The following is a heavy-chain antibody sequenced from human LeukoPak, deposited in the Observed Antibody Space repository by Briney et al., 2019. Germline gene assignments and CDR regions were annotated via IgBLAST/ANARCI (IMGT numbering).Heavy chain of an antibody. CDR3: ARHTRYNWKSY. CDR1: GGSITTGNW. J-gene: IGHJ4*02. V-gene: IGHV4-4*02. CDR2: IYPGGHT. Sequence: PSGTLSLTCAVFGGSITTGNWWNWVRQSPGKGLEWIGEIYPGGHTNYNPSFKSRVTISVDKSKNQFSLKLSSVTAADTAVYYCARHTRYNWKSYWGQGTLVTVSS. D-gene: IGHD1-20*01.